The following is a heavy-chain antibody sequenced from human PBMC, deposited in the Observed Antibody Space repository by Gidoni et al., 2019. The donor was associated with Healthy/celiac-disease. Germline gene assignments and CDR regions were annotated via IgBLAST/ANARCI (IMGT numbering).Heavy chain of an antibody. CDR2: ISWNSGSI. CDR3: AKDRGYSYLRDAFDI. Sequence: EVQLVESGGGLVQPGRSLRLSCAASGFTFDDYAMHWVRQAPGKGLEWVSGISWNSGSIGYADSVKGRFTISRDNAKNSLYLQMNSLRAEDTALYYCAKDRGYSYLRDAFDIWGQGTMVTVSS. CDR1: GFTFDDYA. D-gene: IGHD5-18*01. V-gene: IGHV3-9*01. J-gene: IGHJ3*02.